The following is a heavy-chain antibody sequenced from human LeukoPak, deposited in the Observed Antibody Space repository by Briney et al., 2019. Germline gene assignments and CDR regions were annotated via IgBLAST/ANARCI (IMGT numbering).Heavy chain of an antibody. Sequence: PSQTLSLTCTVSGGSISSGSYYWSWIRQPAGKGLEWIVRIYTSGSTNYNPSLKSRVTISVDTSKNQFSLKLSSVTAADTAVYYCASSRARPRNWFDPWGQGTLVTVSS. J-gene: IGHJ5*02. CDR1: GGSISSGSYY. CDR2: IYTSGST. D-gene: IGHD6-6*01. CDR3: ASSRARPRNWFDP. V-gene: IGHV4-61*02.